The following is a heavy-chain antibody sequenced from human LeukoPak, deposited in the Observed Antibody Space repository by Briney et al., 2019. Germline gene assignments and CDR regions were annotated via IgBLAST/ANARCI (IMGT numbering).Heavy chain of an antibody. CDR3: ARPSSYGHGNIDY. V-gene: IGHV5-51*01. D-gene: IGHD5-18*01. CDR1: GYSFTSYW. Sequence: RGESLKISCKGSGYSFTSYWIGWVRQMPGKGPEWMGIIYPGDSDTRYSPSFQGQVTISADKSISTAYLQWSSLKASDTAMYYCARPSSYGHGNIDYWGQGTLVTVSS. J-gene: IGHJ4*02. CDR2: IYPGDSDT.